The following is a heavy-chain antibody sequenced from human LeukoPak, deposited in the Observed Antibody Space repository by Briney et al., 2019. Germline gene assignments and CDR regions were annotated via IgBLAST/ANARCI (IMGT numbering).Heavy chain of an antibody. CDR1: GYTFTSYY. Sequence: ASVTVSYKASGYTFTSYYMHWVRQAPGQGLEWMGIINPSGGSTTYAQKFQGRVTMTRDTSTSTVYMELSSLRSEDTAVYYCARTDPGYDILTGYYNWFDPWGQGTLVTVSS. CDR2: INPSGGST. D-gene: IGHD3-9*01. V-gene: IGHV1-46*01. J-gene: IGHJ5*02. CDR3: ARTDPGYDILTGYYNWFDP.